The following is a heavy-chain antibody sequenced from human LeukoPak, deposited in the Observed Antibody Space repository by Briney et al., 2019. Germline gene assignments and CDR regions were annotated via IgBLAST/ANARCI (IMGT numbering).Heavy chain of an antibody. Sequence: ASVKVSCKASGYTFTNYGISWVRQAPGQGLEGMGWISAYNGNTNYAQKLQGRVTMTTDTSTSTAYMELRSLRSDDTAVYYCATFPYCSGGNCYAQFHAFHIWGQGTKVTVSS. CDR2: ISAYNGNT. D-gene: IGHD2-15*01. CDR3: ATFPYCSGGNCYAQFHAFHI. J-gene: IGHJ3*02. V-gene: IGHV1-18*01. CDR1: GYTFTNYG.